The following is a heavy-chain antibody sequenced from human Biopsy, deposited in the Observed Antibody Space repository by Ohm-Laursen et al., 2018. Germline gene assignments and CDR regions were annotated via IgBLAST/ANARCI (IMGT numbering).Heavy chain of an antibody. Sequence: VKISCKTSGGTFSNYAISWVRQAPGEGLEWMGGIIAVSGLVNYAPKFQGRVSITADKSTTTAYMELSNLKSEDMAVYYCATPFQYYDSWGGYPPFDHWGQGTLVTVSS. CDR3: ATPFQYYDSWGGYPPFDH. CDR1: GGTFSNYA. D-gene: IGHD3-3*01. J-gene: IGHJ4*02. V-gene: IGHV1-69*10. CDR2: IIAVSGLV.